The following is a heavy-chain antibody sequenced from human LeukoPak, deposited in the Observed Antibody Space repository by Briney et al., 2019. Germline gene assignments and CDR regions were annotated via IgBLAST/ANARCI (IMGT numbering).Heavy chain of an antibody. Sequence: TGGSLRLSCAASGFSLSSYEMNWVRQAPGEGLGWVSYISSSGRTIYYADSVKGRFTISRDNANNSLSIQKNSLRAEDTAVYYCAAYYYDSSGYYYWGQGTLVTVSS. CDR1: GFSLSSYE. CDR2: ISSSGRTI. CDR3: AAYYYDSSGYYY. J-gene: IGHJ4*02. D-gene: IGHD3-22*01. V-gene: IGHV3-48*03.